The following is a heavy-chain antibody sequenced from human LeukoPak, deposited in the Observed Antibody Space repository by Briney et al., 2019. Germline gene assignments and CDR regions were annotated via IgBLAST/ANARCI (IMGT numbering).Heavy chain of an antibody. J-gene: IGHJ4*02. D-gene: IGHD1-26*01. CDR1: GYTLTELS. V-gene: IGHV1-24*01. CDR3: ARARFSGSYSGYYFDY. Sequence: ASVKVSCKVSGYTLTELSMHWVRQAPGKGLEWMGGFDPEDGETIYAQKFQGRVTMTEDTSTDTAYMELSSLRSEDTAVYYCARARFSGSYSGYYFDYWGQGTLVTVSS. CDR2: FDPEDGET.